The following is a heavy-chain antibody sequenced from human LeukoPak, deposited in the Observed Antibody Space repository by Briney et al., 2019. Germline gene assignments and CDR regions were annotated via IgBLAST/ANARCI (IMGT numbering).Heavy chain of an antibody. Sequence: GASVKVSCKASGYTFTGYYMHWMRQAPGQGPEWMGIISPRGGSTDYSQKFQGRITMTSDTSTSTVCMELSSLRSDDTAVYFCARVGSAAATADYWGQGTLVTVSS. CDR2: ISPRGGST. CDR3: ARVGSAAATADY. D-gene: IGHD6-25*01. V-gene: IGHV1-46*01. CDR1: GYTFTGYY. J-gene: IGHJ4*02.